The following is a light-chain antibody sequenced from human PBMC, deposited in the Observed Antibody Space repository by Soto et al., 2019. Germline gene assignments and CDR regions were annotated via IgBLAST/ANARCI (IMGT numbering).Light chain of an antibody. Sequence: ETVLTQSPAILSLSPGERATLSCRASQSVSTYLAWYQQKPGQALRLLIYDASNRATGIPARFIGSGSGTDFTLTIGGLEPEDSAVYYCQQRINWPLTFGGGTKVEI. CDR3: QQRINWPLT. V-gene: IGKV3-11*01. J-gene: IGKJ4*01. CDR2: DAS. CDR1: QSVSTY.